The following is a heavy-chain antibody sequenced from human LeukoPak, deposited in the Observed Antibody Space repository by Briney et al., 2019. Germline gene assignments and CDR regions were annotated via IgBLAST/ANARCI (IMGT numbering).Heavy chain of an antibody. D-gene: IGHD6-6*01. J-gene: IGHJ4*02. CDR1: GFTFSRYW. V-gene: IGHV3-7*01. Sequence: GGSLRLSCAASGFTFSRYWMNWVRQAPGKGLEWVASIKEDGSEKSYVDSVKGRFTISRDNSKNTLYLQMNSLSAEDTAVYYCAKELPIAARPSTAYLDYWGQGTLVTVSS. CDR3: AKELPIAARPSTAYLDY. CDR2: IKEDGSEK.